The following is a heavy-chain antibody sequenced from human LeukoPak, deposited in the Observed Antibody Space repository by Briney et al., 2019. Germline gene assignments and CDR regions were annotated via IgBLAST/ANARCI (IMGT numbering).Heavy chain of an antibody. CDR2: IIPIFGTA. D-gene: IGHD4-17*01. Sequence: ASVKVSCKASGGTFSSYAISWVRQAPGQGLEWMGGIIPIFGTANYAQKFQGRDTITADESTSTAYMELSSLRSEDTAVYYCARDSNRLLYGDYKPLDYWGQGTLVTVSS. CDR1: GGTFSSYA. V-gene: IGHV1-69*13. CDR3: ARDSNRLLYGDYKPLDY. J-gene: IGHJ4*02.